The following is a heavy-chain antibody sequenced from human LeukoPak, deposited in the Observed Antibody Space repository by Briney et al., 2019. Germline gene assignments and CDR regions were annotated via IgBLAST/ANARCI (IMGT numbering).Heavy chain of an antibody. J-gene: IGHJ3*02. D-gene: IGHD3-22*01. CDR3: AREHEGSIVVANDAFDI. CDR1: GGSISSGGYS. CDR2: IYYSGST. V-gene: IGHV4-31*11. Sequence: PSETLSLTCAVSGGSISSGGYSWSWIRQPPGKGLEWIGYIYYSGSTYYNPSLKSRVTISVDTSKNQFSLKLSSVTAADTAVYYCAREHEGSIVVANDAFDIWGQGTMVTVSS.